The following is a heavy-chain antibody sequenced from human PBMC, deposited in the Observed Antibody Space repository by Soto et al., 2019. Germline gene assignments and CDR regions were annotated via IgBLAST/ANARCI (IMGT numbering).Heavy chain of an antibody. Sequence: GGSLRLSCAASGFTFGNYWMTWVRQAPGKGLEWVSYINSNRSYIYYADSVKGRFTISRDNAKNSLYLQMNSLRAEDTAVYCCASFVPGWWGQGTLVTSPQ. CDR3: ASFVPGW. CDR2: INSNRSYI. V-gene: IGHV3-21*01. CDR1: GFTFGNYW. D-gene: IGHD6-19*01. J-gene: IGHJ4*02.